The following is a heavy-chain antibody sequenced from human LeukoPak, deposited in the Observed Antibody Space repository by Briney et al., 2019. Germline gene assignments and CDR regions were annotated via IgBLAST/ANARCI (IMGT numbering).Heavy chain of an antibody. D-gene: IGHD3-22*01. V-gene: IGHV3-7*01. CDR2: IKQDGSAK. Sequence: GGSLRLSCAASGFTFSIFWMSWVRQAPGQGLEGVANIKQDGSAKYYVDSVKGRFTISRDNARNSLYLEMNNLRAEDTAIYYCATSYDSSGNNWGQGTLVTVSS. CDR3: ATSYDSSGNN. J-gene: IGHJ4*02. CDR1: GFTFSIFW.